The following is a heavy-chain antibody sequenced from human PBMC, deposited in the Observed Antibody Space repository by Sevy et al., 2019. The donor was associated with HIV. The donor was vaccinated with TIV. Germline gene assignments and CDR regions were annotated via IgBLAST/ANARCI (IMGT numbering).Heavy chain of an antibody. Sequence: GGSLRLSCAASGFTFSSYSMNWVRQAPGKGLEWVSYISSSSSTIYYADSVKGRFTISRDSAKNSLYLQMNSLRAEDTAVYYCARGSYDRDYWGQGTLVTVSS. CDR2: ISSSSSTI. CDR1: GFTFSSYS. CDR3: ARGSYDRDY. D-gene: IGHD3-22*01. V-gene: IGHV3-48*01. J-gene: IGHJ4*02.